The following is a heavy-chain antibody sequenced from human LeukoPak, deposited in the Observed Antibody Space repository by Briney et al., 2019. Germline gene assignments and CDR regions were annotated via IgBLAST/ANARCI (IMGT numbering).Heavy chain of an antibody. V-gene: IGHV3-74*01. D-gene: IGHD3-22*01. J-gene: IGHJ4*02. CDR1: GFTFSSYW. Sequence: GGSLRLSCAASGFTFSSYWMHWVRQAPGKGLVWVSRINSDGSSTSYADSVKGRFTISRDNAKNTLYLQMNSLRAEDTAVYYCARGGYYDSSGYYYVPDFDYWGQGTLVIVSS. CDR3: ARGGYYDSSGYYYVPDFDY. CDR2: INSDGSST.